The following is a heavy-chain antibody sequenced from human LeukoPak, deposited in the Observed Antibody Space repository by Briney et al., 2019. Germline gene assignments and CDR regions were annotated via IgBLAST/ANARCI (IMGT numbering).Heavy chain of an antibody. D-gene: IGHD4/OR15-4a*01. Sequence: TSETLSLTCTVSGGSISSGSYYWSWIRQPAGKGLEWTGRIYTSGSTNYNPSLKSRVTISVDTSKNQFSLKLSSVTAADTAVYYCARDLSTTVLSWGQGTLVTVSS. CDR1: GGSISSGSYY. J-gene: IGHJ5*02. CDR2: IYTSGST. V-gene: IGHV4-61*02. CDR3: ARDLSTTVLS.